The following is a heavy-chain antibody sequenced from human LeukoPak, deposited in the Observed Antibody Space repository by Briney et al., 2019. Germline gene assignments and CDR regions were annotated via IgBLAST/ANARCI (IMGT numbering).Heavy chain of an antibody. V-gene: IGHV4-34*01. D-gene: IGHD3-22*01. CDR3: ARGYDSSGYYDY. J-gene: IGHJ4*02. CDR1: GGSFSGYY. Sequence: SETLSLTCAVYGGSFSGYYWSWIRQPPGKGLEWIGEINHSGSTNYNPSLKSRVTISVDTSKNQFSLKLSSVTAADTAVYYCARGYDSSGYYDYWGQGTLVTVSS. CDR2: INHSGST.